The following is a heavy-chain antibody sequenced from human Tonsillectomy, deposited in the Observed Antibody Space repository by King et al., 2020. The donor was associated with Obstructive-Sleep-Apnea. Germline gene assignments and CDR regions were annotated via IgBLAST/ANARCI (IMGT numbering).Heavy chain of an antibody. Sequence: VQLVESGGGVVQPGRSLRLSCAASGFTFSSYGMHWGRQAPGKGLEWVAVISYDGSNKYYADSVKGRFTISRDNSKNTLYLQMNSLRAEDTAVYYCAKDGETYYYDSSGYYPSYWGQGTLVTVSS. CDR3: AKDGETYYYDSSGYYPSY. V-gene: IGHV3-30*18. D-gene: IGHD3-22*01. J-gene: IGHJ4*02. CDR2: ISYDGSNK. CDR1: GFTFSSYG.